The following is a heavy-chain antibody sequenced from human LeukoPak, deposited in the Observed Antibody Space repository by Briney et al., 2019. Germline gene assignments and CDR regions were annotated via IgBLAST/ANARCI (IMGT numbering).Heavy chain of an antibody. D-gene: IGHD6-13*01. V-gene: IGHV3-15*01. CDR3: TTYGLGIAATGTLDN. CDR2: IKSKSDDGTI. CDR1: GFTFTNAW. Sequence: PGGSLRLSCAASGFTFTNAWMSWVRQAPGKGLEWVGRIKSKSDDGTIDYAAPVKGRFTISRDDSKNTLYLQMNSLKTEDTAMYYCTTYGLGIAATGTLDNWGQGTLVTVSS. J-gene: IGHJ4*02.